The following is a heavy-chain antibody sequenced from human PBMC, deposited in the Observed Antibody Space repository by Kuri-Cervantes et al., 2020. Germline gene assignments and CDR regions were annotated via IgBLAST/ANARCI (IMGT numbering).Heavy chain of an antibody. Sequence: LRLSCTVSGGSISSGDFYWSWLRQAPGKGLEWIGYIYYSGRTYYNPSLESRVTISVDTSKNQFSLRLNSVTPEDTAVYYCARELSGQWLVSGYYYYMDVWGKGTTVTVSS. V-gene: IGHV4-30-4*08. D-gene: IGHD6-19*01. CDR3: ARELSGQWLVSGYYYYMDV. CDR1: GGSISSGDFY. J-gene: IGHJ6*03. CDR2: IYYSGRT.